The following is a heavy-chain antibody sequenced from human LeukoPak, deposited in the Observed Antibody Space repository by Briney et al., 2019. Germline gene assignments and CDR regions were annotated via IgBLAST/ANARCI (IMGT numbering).Heavy chain of an antibody. Sequence: GASVKVSCKASGGTFSSHAISWVRQAPGQGLEWMGGIIPIFGTANYAQKFQGRVTITADESTSTAYMELSSLRSEDTAVYYCARSNRPRTRYYYYYGMDVWGQGTTVTVSS. V-gene: IGHV1-69*13. J-gene: IGHJ6*02. D-gene: IGHD1-14*01. CDR2: IIPIFGTA. CDR3: ARSNRPRTRYYYYYGMDV. CDR1: GGTFSSHA.